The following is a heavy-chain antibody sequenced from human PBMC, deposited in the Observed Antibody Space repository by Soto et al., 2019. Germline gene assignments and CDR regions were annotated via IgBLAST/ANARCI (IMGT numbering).Heavy chain of an antibody. CDR3: ARGSLGGATPYYFDY. V-gene: IGHV1-46*01. CDR1: GYTFTSYY. CDR2: INPSGGST. Sequence: GASVKVSCKASGYTFTSYYMHWVRQAPGQGLEWMGIINPSGGSTSYAQKFQGRVTMTRDTSTSTVYMELSSLRSEDTAVYYCARGSLGGATPYYFDYWGQGTLVTVSS. D-gene: IGHD1-26*01. J-gene: IGHJ4*02.